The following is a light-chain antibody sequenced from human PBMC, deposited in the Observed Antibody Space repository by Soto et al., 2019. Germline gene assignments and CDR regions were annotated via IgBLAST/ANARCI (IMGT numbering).Light chain of an antibody. CDR1: QTINTY. CDR2: ATS. CDR3: QQSYSTPA. V-gene: IGKV1-39*01. Sequence: DIQMTQSPSYLSASVGDRVTITCRASQTINTYLNWYQQKPGKAPHLLIYATSTFQSGVPSRFSGSGSGTDITLTISSLQAEDFATYYGQQSYSTPAFGPGTKVDIK. J-gene: IGKJ3*01.